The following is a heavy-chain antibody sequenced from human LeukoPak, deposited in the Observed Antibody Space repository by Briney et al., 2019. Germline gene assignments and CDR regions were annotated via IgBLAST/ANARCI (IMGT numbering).Heavy chain of an antibody. CDR3: ARDVAAAPDAFDI. D-gene: IGHD6-13*01. V-gene: IGHV3-30*07. Sequence: RDNSKNTLYLQMNSLRAEDTAVYYCARDVAAAPDAFDIWGQGTMVTVSS. J-gene: IGHJ3*02.